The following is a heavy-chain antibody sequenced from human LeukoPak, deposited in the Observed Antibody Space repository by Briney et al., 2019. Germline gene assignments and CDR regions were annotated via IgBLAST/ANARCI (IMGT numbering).Heavy chain of an antibody. D-gene: IGHD6-19*01. Sequence: PGGSLRLSCAASGFTFSSYAMHWVRQAPGKGLEWVAVISYDGSNKYYADSVKGRFTISRDNSKNTLYLQMNSLRAEDTAVYYCARDVESSGWSRFDYWGQGTLVTVSS. CDR2: ISYDGSNK. V-gene: IGHV3-30-3*01. CDR3: ARDVESSGWSRFDY. J-gene: IGHJ4*02. CDR1: GFTFSSYA.